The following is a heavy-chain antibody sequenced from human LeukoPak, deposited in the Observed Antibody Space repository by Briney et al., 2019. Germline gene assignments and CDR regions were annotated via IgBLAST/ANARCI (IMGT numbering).Heavy chain of an antibody. D-gene: IGHD5-18*01. CDR2: INHSGST. CDR1: GGSFSGYY. J-gene: IGHJ5*02. Sequence: SETLSLTCAVYGGSFSGYYWSWIRQPPGKGLEWIGEINHSGSTNYNPSLKSRVTISVDTSKNQFSLKLSSVTAADTAVYYCARGSGYSCGYESRTKNWFDPWGQGTLVTVSS. CDR3: ARGSGYSCGYESRTKNWFDP. V-gene: IGHV4-34*01.